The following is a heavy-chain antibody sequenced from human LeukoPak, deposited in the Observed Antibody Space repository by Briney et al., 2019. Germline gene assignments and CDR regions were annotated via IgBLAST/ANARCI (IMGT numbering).Heavy chain of an antibody. J-gene: IGHJ6*02. D-gene: IGHD2-2*01. CDR1: GGTFSSYA. CDR2: IIPIFGTA. V-gene: IGHV1-69*13. CDR3: ARGLVSSTSCYSVCYYYGMDV. Sequence: SVKVSCKASGGTFSSYAISWVRQAPGQGLEWMGGIIPIFGTANYAQKFQGRVTITADESTSTAYMELSSLRSEDTAVYYCARGLVSSTSCYSVCYYYGMDVWGQGTTVTVSS.